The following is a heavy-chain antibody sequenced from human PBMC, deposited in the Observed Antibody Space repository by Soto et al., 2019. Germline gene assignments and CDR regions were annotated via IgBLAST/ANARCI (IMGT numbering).Heavy chain of an antibody. CDR1: GFTFSSYS. Sequence: GGSLRLSCAASGFTFSSYSMNWVRQAPGKGLEWVSSISSSSSYIYYADSVKGRFTISRDNAKNSLCLQMNSLRAEDTAVYYCARDWSYYYGMDVWGQGTTVTVSS. J-gene: IGHJ6*02. V-gene: IGHV3-21*01. CDR3: ARDWSYYYGMDV. CDR2: ISSSSSYI.